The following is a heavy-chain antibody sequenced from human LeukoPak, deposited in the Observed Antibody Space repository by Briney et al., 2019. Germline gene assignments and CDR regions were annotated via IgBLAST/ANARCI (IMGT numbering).Heavy chain of an antibody. J-gene: IGHJ3*02. V-gene: IGHV1-18*01. CDR3: AREPRDIVVVPAANDAFDI. Sequence: ASVKVSCKASGYTFTSYGISWVRQAPGQGLEWMGWISAYNGNTNYAQKLQGRVTMTTDTSTSTAYMELRSLRSDDTVVYYCAREPRDIVVVPAANDAFDIWGQGTMVTVSS. D-gene: IGHD2-2*01. CDR1: GYTFTSYG. CDR2: ISAYNGNT.